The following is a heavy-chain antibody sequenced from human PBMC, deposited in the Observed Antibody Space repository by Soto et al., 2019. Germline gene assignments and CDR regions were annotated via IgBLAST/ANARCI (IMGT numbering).Heavy chain of an antibody. J-gene: IGHJ3*02. CDR2: MNPNSGNT. D-gene: IGHD2-15*01. V-gene: IGHV1-8*01. CDR3: ARPTVVAHGAFDI. Sequence: GASVKVSCKASGYTFTSYDINWVRQATGQGLEWMGWMNPNSGNTGYAQKFQGRVTMTRNTSISTAYMELSSLRSEDTAVYYCARPTVVAHGAFDIWGQGTMVTVSS. CDR1: GYTFTSYD.